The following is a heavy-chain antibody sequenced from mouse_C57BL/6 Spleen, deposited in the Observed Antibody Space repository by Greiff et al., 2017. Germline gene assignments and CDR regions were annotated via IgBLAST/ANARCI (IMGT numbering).Heavy chain of an antibody. Sequence: LVESGAELARPGASVKLSCKASGYTFTSYGISWVKQRTGQGLEWIGEIYPRSGNTYYNEKFKGKATLTADTSSSTAYLELRSWTSEDSAGYFCARITTVVAPKDYYAMDSWGEGDSVTVSS. V-gene: IGHV1-81*01. CDR3: ARITTVVAPKDYYAMDS. CDR1: GYTFTSYG. J-gene: IGHJ4*01. CDR2: IYPRSGNT. D-gene: IGHD1-1*01.